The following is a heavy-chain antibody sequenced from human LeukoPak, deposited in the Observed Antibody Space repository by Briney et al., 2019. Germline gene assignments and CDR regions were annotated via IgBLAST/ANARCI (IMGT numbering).Heavy chain of an antibody. CDR2: MKQDGSEK. D-gene: IGHD3-10*02. CDR1: GFSFSTYW. J-gene: IGHJ6*04. CDR3: AELGITMIGGV. Sequence: GGSLRLSCAASGFSFSTYWMTWVRQAPGKGLEWVANMKQDGSEKYYVDSVKGRFTISRDNAKNSLYLEMNSLRAEDMAVYYCAELGITMIGGVWGKGTTVTISS. V-gene: IGHV3-7*01.